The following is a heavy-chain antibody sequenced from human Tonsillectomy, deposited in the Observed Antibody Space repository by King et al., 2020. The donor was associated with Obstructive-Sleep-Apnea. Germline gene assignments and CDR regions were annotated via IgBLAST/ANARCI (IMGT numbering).Heavy chain of an antibody. Sequence: QLQESGPGLVKPSETLSLTCTVSVGSIRSSSCYWGWIRQPPGKGVEWIGSVYYVWSTYYNPSLKSRVTISVDTSKNHFSLKLSSLTAADTAVYYCARGRDILTEDAFDIWGQGTVVTVSS. CDR3: ARGRDILTEDAFDI. CDR1: VGSIRSSSCY. V-gene: IGHV4-39*07. D-gene: IGHD3-9*01. CDR2: VYYVWST. J-gene: IGHJ3*02.